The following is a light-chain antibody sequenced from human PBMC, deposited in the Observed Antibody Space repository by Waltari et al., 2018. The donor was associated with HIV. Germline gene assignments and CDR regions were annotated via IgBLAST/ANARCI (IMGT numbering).Light chain of an antibody. Sequence: QSVLTQPPSESGTPGQMVTISCSGGRSYMGRKTVDWYQQVTGMAPKLLIYSNDQRPSGIPDRFSGSKSGTSASLAVSCLQSEDEADYYCAAWDDSLNVWVFGGGTKLTVL. CDR1: RSYMGRKT. CDR3: AAWDDSLNVWV. J-gene: IGLJ3*02. V-gene: IGLV1-44*01. CDR2: SND.